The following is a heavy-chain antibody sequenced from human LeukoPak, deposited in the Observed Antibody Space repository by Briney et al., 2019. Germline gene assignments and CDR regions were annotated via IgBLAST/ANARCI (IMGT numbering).Heavy chain of an antibody. CDR2: ISSSSSYI. Sequence: GGSLRLSCAASGFTFSSYSMNWVRQAPGKWLGWVSSISSSSSYIYYADSVKGRFTISRDNAKNSLYLQMNSLRAEDTAVYYCAREKIVGATLDAFDIWGQGTMVTVSS. J-gene: IGHJ3*02. D-gene: IGHD1-26*01. CDR3: AREKIVGATLDAFDI. CDR1: GFTFSSYS. V-gene: IGHV3-21*01.